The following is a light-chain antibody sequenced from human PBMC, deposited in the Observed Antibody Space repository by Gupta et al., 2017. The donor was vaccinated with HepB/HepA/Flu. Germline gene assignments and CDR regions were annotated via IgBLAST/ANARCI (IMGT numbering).Light chain of an antibody. V-gene: IGKV1-39*01. J-gene: IGKJ3*01. Sequence: DIQMTQSPSSLSASVGDRVTITCRASQSINSYLNWYQQKPGKAPNLLIYAASRVKSGVPSRFSGSGSGTDFTLTISKRQPEDFANYYCQQTDNTPRSFGHGTKVDIK. CDR3: QQTDNTPRS. CDR1: QSINSY. CDR2: AAS.